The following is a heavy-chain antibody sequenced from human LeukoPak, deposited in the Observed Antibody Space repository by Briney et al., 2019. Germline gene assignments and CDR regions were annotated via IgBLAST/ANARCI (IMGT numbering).Heavy chain of an antibody. CDR3: ARASRGYTYGCCYFDY. D-gene: IGHD5-18*01. V-gene: IGHV4-34*01. Sequence: PSETLSLTCAVYGGSFSGYYWSWIRQPPGKGLEWIGEINHSGSTNYNPSLKSRVTISVDTSKNLFSLKLTSVTAADTAVYYCARASRGYTYGCCYFDYWGQGTLVTVSS. CDR2: INHSGST. CDR1: GGSFSGYY. J-gene: IGHJ4*02.